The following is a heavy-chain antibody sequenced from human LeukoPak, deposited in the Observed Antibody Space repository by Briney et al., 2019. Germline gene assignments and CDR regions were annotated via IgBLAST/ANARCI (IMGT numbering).Heavy chain of an antibody. CDR1: GGTFSSYA. V-gene: IGHV1-69*06. J-gene: IGHJ4*02. Sequence: ASVKVSCKAPGGTFSSYAISWVRQAPGQRLEWMGGIIPIFGTANYAQKFQGRVTITADKSTSTAYMELSSLRSEDTAVYYCARMGIVGGGANRPYDYWGQGTLVSVSS. D-gene: IGHD1-26*01. CDR2: IIPIFGTA. CDR3: ARMGIVGGGANRPYDY.